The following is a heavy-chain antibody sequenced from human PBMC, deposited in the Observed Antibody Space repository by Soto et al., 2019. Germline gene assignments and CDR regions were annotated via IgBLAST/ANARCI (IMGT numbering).Heavy chain of an antibody. CDR1: GGSVSSGSYY. D-gene: IGHD1-7*01. V-gene: IGHV4-39*07. J-gene: IGHJ4*02. Sequence: PSDTLSLTCTVSGGSVSSGSYYWTWIRQPPGTGLEWIGEINHSGSTNYNPSLKSRVTISVDTSKNQFSLKLTSVTAADTAVYYCARDKTTGLSDYWGQGTLVTVYS. CDR2: INHSGST. CDR3: ARDKTTGLSDY.